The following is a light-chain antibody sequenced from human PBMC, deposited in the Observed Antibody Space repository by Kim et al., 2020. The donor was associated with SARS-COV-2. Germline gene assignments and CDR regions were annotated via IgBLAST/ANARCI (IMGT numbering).Light chain of an antibody. V-gene: IGLV2-8*01. CDR1: SIDVGGYNY. Sequence: GQSVTISCTGTSIDVGGYNYVSWYQQHPGKAPKLMIYEVTKRPSVVPDRFSGSKSGNTASLTVSGLQAEDEADYYCSSYAGSNNLVFGGGTTLTVL. CDR2: EVT. CDR3: SSYAGSNNLV. J-gene: IGLJ3*02.